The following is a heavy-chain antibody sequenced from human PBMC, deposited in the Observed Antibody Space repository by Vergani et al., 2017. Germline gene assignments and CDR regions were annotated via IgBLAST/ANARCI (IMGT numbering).Heavy chain of an antibody. Sequence: EVQLLESGGGLVQPGGSLRLSCAASGFTFSSYAMSWVRQAPGKGLEWVSAISGSGGSTYYAYSVKGRFTISRDKSKNTLYLQMNSLRAEDTAVYYCAKDSEGGSYVPDYWGQGTLVTVSS. J-gene: IGHJ4*02. CDR1: GFTFSSYA. D-gene: IGHD1-26*01. V-gene: IGHV3-23*01. CDR3: AKDSEGGSYVPDY. CDR2: ISGSGGST.